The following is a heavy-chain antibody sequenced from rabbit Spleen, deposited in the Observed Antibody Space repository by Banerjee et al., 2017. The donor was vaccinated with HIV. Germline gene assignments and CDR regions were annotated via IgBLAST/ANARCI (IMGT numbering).Heavy chain of an antibody. CDR1: GFSFTYIDY. CDR2: VAAGVSLTS. D-gene: IGHD8-1*01. CDR3: ATDSGTSFSSYGMDL. J-gene: IGHJ6*01. Sequence: QSLEESGGDLVKPGASLTLTCTASGFSFTYIDYLCWVRQPPGKGPEWIACVAAGVSLTSYYATWAKGRFTISKTSSTTVTLQMTSLTAADTASYFCATDSGTSFSSYGMDLWGPGTLVTVS. V-gene: IGHV1S40*01.